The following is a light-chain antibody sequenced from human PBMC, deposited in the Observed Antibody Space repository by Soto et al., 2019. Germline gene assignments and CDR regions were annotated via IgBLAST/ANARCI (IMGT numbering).Light chain of an antibody. J-gene: IGLJ3*02. CDR3: CSYAGISTWV. CDR1: SSDVATYNL. Sequence: QSALTQPASVSGSPGQSITISCTGTSSDVATYNLVSWYQQHPGKAPKLIIYEGNKRPSGDSNRFSGSKSGNTASLTISGLQPEDEADYYCCSYAGISTWVFGGGTKLTV. V-gene: IGLV2-23*01. CDR2: EGN.